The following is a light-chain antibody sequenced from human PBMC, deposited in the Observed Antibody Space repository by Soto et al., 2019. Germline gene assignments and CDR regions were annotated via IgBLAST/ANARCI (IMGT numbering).Light chain of an antibody. Sequence: QSALTQPASVSGSPGQSITISCTGTSSDIGDYDYVSWYQQHPGKAPKPMIHEVSNRPSGVSNRFSGSKSGNTASLTISGLQAEDEADYYCSSYTSTSTRVFGTGTKVTVL. V-gene: IGLV2-14*01. J-gene: IGLJ1*01. CDR3: SSYTSTSTRV. CDR1: SSDIGDYDY. CDR2: EVS.